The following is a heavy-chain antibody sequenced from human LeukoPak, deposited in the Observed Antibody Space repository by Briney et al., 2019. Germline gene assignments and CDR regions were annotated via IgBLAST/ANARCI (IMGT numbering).Heavy chain of an antibody. CDR3: ARHYYGSGSYYKYSFDY. CDR1: GGSISSHY. J-gene: IGHJ4*02. D-gene: IGHD3-10*01. V-gene: IGHV4-4*09. Sequence: PSETLSLTCTVSGGSISSHYWSWIRQPPGKGLEWIGYIYTSGSTNYNPSLKSRVTISVDTSKNQFSLKLSSVTAADTAVYYCARHYYGSGSYYKYSFDYWGQGTLVTVSS. CDR2: IYTSGST.